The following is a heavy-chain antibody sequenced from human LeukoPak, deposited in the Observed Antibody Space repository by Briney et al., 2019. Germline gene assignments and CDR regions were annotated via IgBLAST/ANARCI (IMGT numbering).Heavy chain of an antibody. CDR3: AKLHTMIASVDY. V-gene: IGHV4-39*01. Sequence: SETLSLTCTVSGGSISSSSYYWGWIRQPPGKGLEWIGSIYYSGSTYYNPSLKSRVTISVDTSKNQFSLKLSSVTAADTAVYYCAKLHTMIASVDYWGQGTLVTVSS. J-gene: IGHJ4*02. CDR2: IYYSGST. D-gene: IGHD3-22*01. CDR1: GGSISSSSYY.